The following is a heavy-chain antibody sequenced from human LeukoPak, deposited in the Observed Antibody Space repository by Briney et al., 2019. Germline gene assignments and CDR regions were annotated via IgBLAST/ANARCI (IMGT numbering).Heavy chain of an antibody. CDR1: GYKFTTYW. CDR3: ARGGIPASGPGGADFDY. CDR2: IYPGDSDT. Sequence: GESLKISCKGSGYKFTTYWIGCVRQMPGKGLEWMGIIYPGDSDTRYSPSFQGQVTISADKSISTAYLQWSRLKAPDTAMYYCARGGIPASGPGGADFDYWGQGTLVTVSS. D-gene: IGHD6-13*01. J-gene: IGHJ4*02. V-gene: IGHV5-51*01.